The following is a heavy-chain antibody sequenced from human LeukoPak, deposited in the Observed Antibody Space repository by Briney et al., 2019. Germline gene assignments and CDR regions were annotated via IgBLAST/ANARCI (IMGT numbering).Heavy chain of an antibody. CDR2: INPNSGGT. CDR1: VYTFTGYY. V-gene: IGHV1-2*02. CDR3: ARGRSTTGTFFIY. D-gene: IGHD1-1*01. J-gene: IGHJ4*02. Sequence: ASVKVSCKASVYTFTGYYMHWVRQAPGQGLEWMGWINPNSGGTNYAQKFQGRVTTTRDTSISTAYMELSRLRSDDTAVYYCARGRSTTGTFFIYWGQGTLVTVSS.